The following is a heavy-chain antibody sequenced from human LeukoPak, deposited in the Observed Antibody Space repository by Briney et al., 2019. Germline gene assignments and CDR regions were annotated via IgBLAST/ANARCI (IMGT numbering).Heavy chain of an antibody. Sequence: GGSLRLSCAASGFTFSSYWMHWVRQAPGEGLAWVSRINSDGSSTSYADSVKGRFTISRDNAKNTLYLQMNSLRAEDTAVYYCAKPFSSGWYNGGHNWFDPWGQGTLVTVSS. CDR3: AKPFSSGWYNGGHNWFDP. CDR1: GFTFSSYW. CDR2: INSDGSST. J-gene: IGHJ5*02. V-gene: IGHV3-74*01. D-gene: IGHD6-19*01.